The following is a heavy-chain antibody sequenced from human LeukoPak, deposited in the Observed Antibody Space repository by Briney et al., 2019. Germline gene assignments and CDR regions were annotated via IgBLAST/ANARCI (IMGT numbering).Heavy chain of an antibody. CDR1: GFIFSSYA. CDR2: ISSSSSYI. J-gene: IGHJ4*02. D-gene: IGHD3-3*01. V-gene: IGHV3-21*01. CDR3: ARGVLRFLAFDY. Sequence: PGGSLRLSCAASGFIFSSYAMSWVRQAPGKGLEWVSSISSSSSYIYYADSVKGRFTISRDNAKNSLYLQMNSLRAEDTAVYYCARGVLRFLAFDYWGQGTLVTVSS.